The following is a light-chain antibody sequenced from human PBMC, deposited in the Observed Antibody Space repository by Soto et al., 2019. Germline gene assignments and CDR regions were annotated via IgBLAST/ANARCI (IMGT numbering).Light chain of an antibody. CDR3: QQRRNWPPIT. J-gene: IGKJ5*01. Sequence: ETVLTQSPATLSLSPGERATLSCRASQNVEGYLAWYRQKPGQAPRLLIYDASNRATGIPARFSGSGAGTDFTLTISSLEPEDFAVYYCQQRRNWPPITFGQGTRLEIK. CDR1: QNVEGY. CDR2: DAS. V-gene: IGKV3-11*01.